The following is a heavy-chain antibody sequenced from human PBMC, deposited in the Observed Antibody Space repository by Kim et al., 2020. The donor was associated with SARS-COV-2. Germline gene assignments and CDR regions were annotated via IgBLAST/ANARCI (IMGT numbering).Heavy chain of an antibody. V-gene: IGHV4-39*01. J-gene: IGHJ4*02. D-gene: IGHD6-19*01. CDR3: ARHEYSSGWYYFDY. Sequence: PSRKSRVTLSVDTSKNQFSLNLSSVTAADTAVYYCARHEYSSGWYYFDYWGQGTLVTVSS.